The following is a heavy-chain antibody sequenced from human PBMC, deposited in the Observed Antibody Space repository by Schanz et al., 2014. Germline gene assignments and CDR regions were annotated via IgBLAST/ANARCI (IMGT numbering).Heavy chain of an antibody. D-gene: IGHD3-10*01. V-gene: IGHV1-18*04. CDR3: VRDAGWAFGDYHGMDV. Sequence: QVQLVQSGAEVKKPGVSVKVSCKASGYTFTSYYMHWVRQAPGQGLEWMGWISVYHGHTNYAEKVHGRVTMTTDTSTSTAYMELRSLISDDTAVYYCVRDAGWAFGDYHGMDVGGHGTSXAASS. CDR2: ISVYHGHT. J-gene: IGHJ6*02. CDR1: GYTFTSYY.